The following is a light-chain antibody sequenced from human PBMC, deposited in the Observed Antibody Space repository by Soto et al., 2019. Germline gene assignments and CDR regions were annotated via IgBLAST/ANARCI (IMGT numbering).Light chain of an antibody. CDR2: DVS. V-gene: IGLV2-14*03. CDR3: CSYTSSKTLV. CDR1: SSDVGGYNY. J-gene: IGLJ2*01. Sequence: QSALTQPASVSGSPGQSITISCTGTSSDVGGYNYVSWYQQHPGKAPNLVIYDVSNRPSGVSNRFSGSKSGNTASLTISGHQAEDAADYYCCSYTSSKTLVLGGGTKLTVL.